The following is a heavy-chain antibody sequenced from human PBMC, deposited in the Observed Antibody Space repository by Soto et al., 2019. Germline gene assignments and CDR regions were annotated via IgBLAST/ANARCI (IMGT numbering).Heavy chain of an antibody. J-gene: IGHJ4*02. Sequence: PGGSLRLSCAASGFTFSSYSMNWVRQAPGKGLEWVSYITSSSSIIYYADSVKGRFTISRDNAKNSLFLQMDSLRAEDTAVYYCARDTRNAFSYWGQGTLVTVSS. CDR1: GFTFSSYS. CDR2: ITSSSSII. D-gene: IGHD1-1*01. CDR3: ARDTRNAFSY. V-gene: IGHV3-48*01.